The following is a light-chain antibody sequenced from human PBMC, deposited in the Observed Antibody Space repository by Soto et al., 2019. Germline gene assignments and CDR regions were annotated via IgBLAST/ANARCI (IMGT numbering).Light chain of an antibody. CDR3: CSSAGSVV. CDR2: EGR. V-gene: IGLV2-23*01. CDR1: SSEVGTYNV. J-gene: IGLJ2*01. Sequence: QSVLTQPASVSGSPGQSITISCTGTSSEVGTYNVVSWYQQNPGKAPKLMIYEGRKRPSGVSDRFSGSKSGNTASLTISGLQAEDEADYYCCSSAGSVVFGGGTQLTVL.